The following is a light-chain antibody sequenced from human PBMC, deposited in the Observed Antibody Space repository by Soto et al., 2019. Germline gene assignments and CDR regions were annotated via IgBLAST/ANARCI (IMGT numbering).Light chain of an antibody. CDR3: LQDYNYPRT. J-gene: IGKJ1*01. Sequence: AIQMTQSPSSLSASVGDRVTITCRVSQGITNDLGWYQQKPGKAPKLLIYAASSLQSGVPSRFSGSGSGTDFTLTISSLQPEDFATYYCLQDYNYPRTFGQGTKVEIK. CDR2: AAS. V-gene: IGKV1-6*01. CDR1: QGITND.